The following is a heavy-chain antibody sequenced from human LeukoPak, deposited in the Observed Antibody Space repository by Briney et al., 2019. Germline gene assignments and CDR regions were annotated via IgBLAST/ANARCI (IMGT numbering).Heavy chain of an antibody. Sequence: SETLSLTCTVSGGSVSSGSYYWSWIRQPPGKGLEWIGYIYYSGSTNYNPSLKSRVTISVDTSKNQFSLKLSSVTAADTAVYYCAREHSSSWYYPNWFDPWGQGTLVTVSP. CDR3: AREHSSSWYYPNWFDP. CDR1: GGSVSSGSYY. V-gene: IGHV4-61*01. CDR2: IYYSGST. J-gene: IGHJ5*02. D-gene: IGHD6-13*01.